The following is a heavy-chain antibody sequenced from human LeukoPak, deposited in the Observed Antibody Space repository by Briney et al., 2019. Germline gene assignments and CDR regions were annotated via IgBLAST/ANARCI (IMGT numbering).Heavy chain of an antibody. CDR2: ISTDGSRI. D-gene: IGHD6-19*01. CDR1: GFTFSNSA. Sequence: PGGSLRLSCAASGFTFSNSAMYWARQAPGKGLEYVSVISTDGSRIYYADSVKGRFTISRDNSKNTLYLQMGSLRAEDMAVYYCTRGLAISTSGWYDTFDYWGQGALVTVSS. CDR3: TRGLAISTSGWYDTFDY. V-gene: IGHV3-64*02. J-gene: IGHJ4*02.